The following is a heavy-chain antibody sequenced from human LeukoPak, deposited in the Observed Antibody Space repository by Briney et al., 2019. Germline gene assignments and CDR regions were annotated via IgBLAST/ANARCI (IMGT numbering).Heavy chain of an antibody. CDR2: IKSRTDGGTT. V-gene: IGHV3-15*01. J-gene: IGHJ4*02. Sequence: GGSLRLSCAASGFTFSDSWMNWVRQAPGKGLEWVGRIKSRTDGGTTDYAGPVKGRFTISRDDSKNTLYLQMNSLKTEDTAVYYCTTTGSRRYYYYFGFWGQGALVTVSS. CDR1: GFTFSDSW. D-gene: IGHD1-26*01. CDR3: TTTGSRRYYYYFGF.